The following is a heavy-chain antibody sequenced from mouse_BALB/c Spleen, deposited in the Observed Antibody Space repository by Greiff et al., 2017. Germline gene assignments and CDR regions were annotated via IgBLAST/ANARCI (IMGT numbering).Heavy chain of an antibody. D-gene: IGHD1-1*01. CDR2: ISSGSSTI. CDR3: ARGNYGSSFAY. CDR1: GFTFSSFG. J-gene: IGHJ3*01. V-gene: IGHV5-17*02. Sequence: EVKVVESGGGLVQPGGSRKLSCAASGFTFSSFGMHWVRQAPEKGLEWVAYISSGSSTIYYADTVKGRFTISRDNPKSTLFLQMTSLRSEDTAMYYCARGNYGSSFAYWGQGTLVTVSA.